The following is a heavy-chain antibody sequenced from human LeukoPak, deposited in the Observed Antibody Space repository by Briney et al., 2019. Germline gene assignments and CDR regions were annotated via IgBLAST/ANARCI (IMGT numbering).Heavy chain of an antibody. V-gene: IGHV3-23*01. D-gene: IGHD4-11*01. J-gene: IGHJ4*02. Sequence: GGSLRLSCAASGFTFSSYAMSWVRQAPGEGLEWVSAISGSGGSTYYADSVKGRFTISRDNSKNTLYLQMNNLRAEDTAVYYCAKDHGYSNPWALDYWGQGTLVTVSS. CDR2: ISGSGGST. CDR1: GFTFSSYA. CDR3: AKDHGYSNPWALDY.